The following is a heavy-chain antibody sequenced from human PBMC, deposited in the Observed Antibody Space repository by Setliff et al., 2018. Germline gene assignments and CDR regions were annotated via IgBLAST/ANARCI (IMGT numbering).Heavy chain of an antibody. CDR2: MNPERDNT. V-gene: IGHV1-8*01. CDR3: VRNPLGPEASTPGGY. Sequence: ASVKVSCKASGYSFISYDINWVRQAPGQGLGWMGWMNPERDNTGYAQKFQGRVTMTGHASINTAYMELTSLTSEDTAVYYCVRNPLGPEASTPGGYWGQGTLVTVSS. CDR1: GYSFISYD. J-gene: IGHJ4*02. D-gene: IGHD3-16*01.